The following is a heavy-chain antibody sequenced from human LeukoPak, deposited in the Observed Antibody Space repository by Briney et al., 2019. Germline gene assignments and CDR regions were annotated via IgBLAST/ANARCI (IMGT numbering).Heavy chain of an antibody. J-gene: IGHJ4*02. CDR1: GASISSSTCY. Sequence: SETLSLTCTVSGASISSSTCYWDWIRQPPGKGLEWMGSIFYSGSTNYKSSLWSRITISIDTSKNQFSLNLNSVTAADSAVYYCARARGRLLLVDYWGQGTPVTVSS. D-gene: IGHD3-10*01. V-gene: IGHV4-39*07. CDR3: ARARGRLLLVDY. CDR2: IFYSGST.